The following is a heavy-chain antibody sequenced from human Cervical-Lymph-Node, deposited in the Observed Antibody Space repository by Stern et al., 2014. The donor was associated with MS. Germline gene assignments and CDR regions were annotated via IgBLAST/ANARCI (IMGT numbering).Heavy chain of an antibody. D-gene: IGHD3-9*01. Sequence: QVQLQESGPGLVKPSQTLSLTCTVSGGSISSGSYYWSWIRQPAGKGLEWIGRIYTSGSTNYNPSLKSRVTISVDTSKNQFSLKRSSVTAADTAVYYCARDSHDWAHDYWGQGTLVTVSS. V-gene: IGHV4-61*02. J-gene: IGHJ4*02. CDR2: IYTSGST. CDR1: GGSISSGSYY. CDR3: ARDSHDWAHDY.